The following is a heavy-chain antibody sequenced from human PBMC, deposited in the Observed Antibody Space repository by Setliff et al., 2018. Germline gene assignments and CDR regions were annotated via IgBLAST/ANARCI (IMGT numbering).Heavy chain of an antibody. V-gene: IGHV3-48*01. Sequence: PGGSLRLSCAASGFNFNRYAMNWVRQTPGKGLEWVSYISATSANIQYADSVRGRFTASRDNARNSLYLQMNSLRGDDTAVYYCASDPSYGSSLYYYMDVWGKGTTVTVSS. D-gene: IGHD6-19*01. CDR3: ASDPSYGSSLYYYMDV. CDR1: GFNFNRYA. CDR2: ISATSANI. J-gene: IGHJ6*03.